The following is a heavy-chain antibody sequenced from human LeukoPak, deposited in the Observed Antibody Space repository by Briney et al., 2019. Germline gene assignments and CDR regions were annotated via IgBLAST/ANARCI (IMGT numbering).Heavy chain of an antibody. D-gene: IGHD4-11*01. V-gene: IGHV3-66*01. J-gene: IGHJ6*02. CDR2: MYSGGST. CDR1: GFTFTSYW. CDR3: ARSYSNHLFGMDV. Sequence: PGGSLRLSCAASGFTFTSYWMHWVRQAPGKGLEWVSVMYSGGSTYYADSVKGRVPISRDNSQNTVFLQMNSVRVEDTAVYYCARSYSNHLFGMDVWGQGTAVTVSS.